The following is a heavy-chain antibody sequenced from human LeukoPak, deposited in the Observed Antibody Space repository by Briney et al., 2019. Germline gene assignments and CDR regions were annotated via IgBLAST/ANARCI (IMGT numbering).Heavy chain of an antibody. V-gene: IGHV3-33*01. Sequence: PGGSLRLSCAASGFIFRSNGMHWVRQAPATGLERLAVIWHDGSNQYYADSVKGRFTISRDNSKNTLYLQMNSLRAEDTAVYYCARDGSDYDLDYWGQGTLVTVSS. CDR2: IWHDGSNQ. J-gene: IGHJ4*02. CDR3: ARDGSDYDLDY. D-gene: IGHD4-17*01. CDR1: GFIFRSNG.